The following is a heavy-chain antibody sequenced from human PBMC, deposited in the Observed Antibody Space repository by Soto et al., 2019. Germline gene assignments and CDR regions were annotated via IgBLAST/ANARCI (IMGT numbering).Heavy chain of an antibody. V-gene: IGHV3-21*01. D-gene: IGHD6-6*01. CDR1: GFALTSSR. CDR2: ISGSGKDT. Sequence: CGSLRLSGVASGFALTSSRMNWVRQAPGKGLEWVASISGSGKDTFYRHSATGRFAMSRDSAGTSLFLRMDSVKVEDTAVYQCARVHLVAGSAFYCAMDVWGPGTAVTGSS. CDR3: ARVHLVAGSAFYCAMDV. J-gene: IGHJ6*02.